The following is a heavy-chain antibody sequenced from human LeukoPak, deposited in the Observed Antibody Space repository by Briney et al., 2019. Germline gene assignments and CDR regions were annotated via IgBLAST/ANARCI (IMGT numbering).Heavy chain of an antibody. V-gene: IGHV1-69*04. CDR2: IIPILGIA. CDR1: GGTFSSYA. Sequence: ASVKVSCKASGGTFSSYAISWVRQAPGQGLEWMGRIIPILGIANYAQKFQGRVTITADKSTSTAYMELSSLRSEDTAVYYCARNPAYCGGDCYPGDFRLGWFDPWGQGTLVTVSS. J-gene: IGHJ5*02. D-gene: IGHD2-21*02. CDR3: ARNPAYCGGDCYPGDFRLGWFDP.